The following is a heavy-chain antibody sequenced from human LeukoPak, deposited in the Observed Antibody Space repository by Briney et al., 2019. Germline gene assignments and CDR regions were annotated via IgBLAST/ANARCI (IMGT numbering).Heavy chain of an antibody. D-gene: IGHD3-22*01. CDR2: INRDGSSA. Sequence: GGSLRLSCAASGFTLSSYWMHWVRQAPGKGLVWVSRINRDGSSANYADSVRGRFTISRDNAKNTLYLQMDSLRAEDAAVYYCARGVNGYHYQDYWGQGSLVTASS. J-gene: IGHJ4*02. V-gene: IGHV3-74*01. CDR3: ARGVNGYHYQDY. CDR1: GFTLSSYW.